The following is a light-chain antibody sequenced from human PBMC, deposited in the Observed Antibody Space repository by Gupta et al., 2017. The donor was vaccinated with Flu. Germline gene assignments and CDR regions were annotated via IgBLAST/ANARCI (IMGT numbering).Light chain of an antibody. V-gene: IGLV1-51*02. CDR2: ESY. J-gene: IGLJ3*02. Sequence: SSNIGNNHVSWYHQHPATDPQHLIYESYKRPSGTPYRLSAAWNGTTATPRITGLLTGDDGDDYCASWDSSRRAGVFGGGTKLTVL. CDR3: ASWDSSRRAGV. CDR1: SSNIGNNH.